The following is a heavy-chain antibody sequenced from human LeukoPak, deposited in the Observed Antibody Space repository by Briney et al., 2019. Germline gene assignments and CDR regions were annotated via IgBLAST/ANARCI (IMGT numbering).Heavy chain of an antibody. CDR2: IYTSGST. V-gene: IGHV4-4*07. CDR1: GGSISSYY. D-gene: IGHD1-26*01. J-gene: IGHJ4*02. CDR3: ARENSGSYREFDY. Sequence: SETLSLTCTVSGGSISSYYWGWIRQPAGRGLGWIGRIYTSGSTNYNASLKSRVSMSVDTSKNQFSLKLSSVTAADTAVFYCARENSGSYREFDYWGQGTLVTVSS.